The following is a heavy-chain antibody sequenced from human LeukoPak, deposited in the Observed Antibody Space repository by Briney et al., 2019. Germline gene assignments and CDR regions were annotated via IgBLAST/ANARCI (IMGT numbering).Heavy chain of an antibody. D-gene: IGHD3-10*01. J-gene: IGHJ3*02. CDR1: GFTFSSYS. CDR2: ISSSSSYI. CDR3: ARDPITMVRGVITTPHAFDI. V-gene: IGHV3-21*01. Sequence: PGGSLRLSCAASGFTFSSYSMNWVRQAPGKGLEWVSSISSSSSYIYYADSVKGRFTISRDNAKNSLYLQMNSLRAEDTAVYYCARDPITMVRGVITTPHAFDIWGQGTMVTVSS.